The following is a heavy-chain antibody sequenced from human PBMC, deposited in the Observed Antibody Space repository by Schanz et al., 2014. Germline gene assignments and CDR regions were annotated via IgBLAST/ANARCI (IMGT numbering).Heavy chain of an antibody. CDR1: GFTFSSYA. CDR2: LSGSGGST. D-gene: IGHD2-15*01. Sequence: VQLVESGGGVVQPGRSLRLSCAASGFTFSSYAMSWVRQAPGKGLEWVSALSGSGGSTYYADSVKGRFTISRDNSENTLYLQMNSLSADDTAVYYCAKARRKSNCSGGRCFHYSYYGMDVWGQGTTVTVSS. V-gene: IGHV3-23*04. J-gene: IGHJ6*02. CDR3: AKARRKSNCSGGRCFHYSYYGMDV.